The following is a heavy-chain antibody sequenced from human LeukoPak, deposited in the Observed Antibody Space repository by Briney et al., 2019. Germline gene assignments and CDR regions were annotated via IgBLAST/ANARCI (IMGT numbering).Heavy chain of an antibody. V-gene: IGHV1-3*01. D-gene: IGHD1-26*01. CDR1: GYIFTNYA. CDR2: ISAGNGNT. J-gene: IGHJ4*02. Sequence: ASVKVSCTASGYIFTNYAMHWVRQAPGQRLEWMGWISAGNGNTKYSQNFQGGVTFISNTSATTAFMGLSSLRSEDAAVYYCARDSGSGNNDYWGQGTLVTVSS. CDR3: ARDSGSGNNDY.